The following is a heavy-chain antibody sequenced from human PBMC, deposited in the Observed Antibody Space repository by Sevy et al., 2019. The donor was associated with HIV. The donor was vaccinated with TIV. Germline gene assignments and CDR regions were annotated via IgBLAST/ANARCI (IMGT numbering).Heavy chain of an antibody. CDR1: GFTFSSFG. V-gene: IGHV3-23*01. CDR3: AKDGGRNWDQFFFDY. D-gene: IGHD7-27*01. Sequence: GGSLRLSCEASGFTFSSFGMRWVRQAPGKGLEWVSGISGTGGSTYYADSVKGRFTISRDNSKNTLYIHMISLRAEDTAVYYCAKDGGRNWDQFFFDYWGQGTLVTVSS. J-gene: IGHJ4*02. CDR2: ISGTGGST.